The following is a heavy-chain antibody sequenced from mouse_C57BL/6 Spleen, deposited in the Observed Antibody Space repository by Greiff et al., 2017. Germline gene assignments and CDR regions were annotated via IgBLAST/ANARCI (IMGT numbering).Heavy chain of an antibody. CDR3: ARIILPPYAMDY. D-gene: IGHD1-1*01. V-gene: IGHV5-17*01. Sequence: EVKLMESGGGLVKPGGSLKLSCAASGFTFSDYGMHWVRQAPEKGLEWVAYISSGSSTIYYADTVKGRFTISRDNAKNTLFLQMTSLRSEDTAMYYCARIILPPYAMDYWGQGTSVTVSS. J-gene: IGHJ4*01. CDR2: ISSGSSTI. CDR1: GFTFSDYG.